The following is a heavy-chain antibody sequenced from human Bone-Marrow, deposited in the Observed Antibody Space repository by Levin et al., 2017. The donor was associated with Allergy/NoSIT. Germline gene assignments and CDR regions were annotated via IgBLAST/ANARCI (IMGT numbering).Heavy chain of an antibody. D-gene: IGHD3-22*01. J-gene: IGHJ6*02. V-gene: IGHV4-34*01. CDR1: GESLSGHS. Sequence: SETLSLTCAVYGESLSGHSWTWIRQSPGKGLDWIGEINSGGSTNYDPSLKSRVTISVDTSKKQFSLNLTSVTAADTAVYYCARGILQEGRNYDLLYYGMDVWGQGTTVTVSS. CDR2: INSGGST. CDR3: ARGILQEGRNYDLLYYGMDV.